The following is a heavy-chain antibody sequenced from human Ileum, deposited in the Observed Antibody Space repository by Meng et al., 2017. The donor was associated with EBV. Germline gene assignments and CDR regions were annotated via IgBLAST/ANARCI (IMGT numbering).Heavy chain of an antibody. D-gene: IGHD3-16*01. J-gene: IGHJ4*02. Sequence: HVQFEESGPGLVKPSGTLSLPCGVSGDSIISTDTWWSWVRQPPGKGLEWIGEIFHAGNTNYNPSLKSQVTMSVDTSKNQFSLNLSSVTAADSAVYYCARGSHYTWDVWGQGTLVTASS. CDR3: ARGSHYTWDV. V-gene: IGHV4-4*02. CDR1: GDSIISTDTW. CDR2: IFHAGNT.